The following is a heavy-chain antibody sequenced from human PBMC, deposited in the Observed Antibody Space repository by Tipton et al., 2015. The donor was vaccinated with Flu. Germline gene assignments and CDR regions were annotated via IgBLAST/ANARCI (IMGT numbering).Heavy chain of an antibody. Sequence: SLRLSCAASGFTFTSYWLSWVRQAPGKGLEWVANIDQDGSDKIYGDSVKGRFTISRDNAKNSLYLQMNGLRAEDTAVYYCARGFIRLCDYWGQGTLVSVSS. V-gene: IGHV3-7*01. J-gene: IGHJ4*02. CDR2: IDQDGSDK. D-gene: IGHD3-16*01. CDR1: GFTFTSYW. CDR3: ARGFIRLCDY.